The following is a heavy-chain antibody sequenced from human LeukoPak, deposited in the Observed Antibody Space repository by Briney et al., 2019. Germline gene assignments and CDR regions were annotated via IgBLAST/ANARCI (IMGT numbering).Heavy chain of an antibody. CDR1: GYTFTSYD. CDR3: ARGPLVRLPSSFDP. D-gene: IGHD3-16*02. CDR2: MNPNSGNT. J-gene: IGHJ5*02. V-gene: IGHV1-8*01. Sequence: GGSVKVSCKASGYTFTSYDINSVRQATGQGLEWMGWMNPNSGNTGSAQRFQGRITMTRDTSISTAYMELSSLRFEDTAVYYCARGPLVRLPSSFDPWGQGTLVTVSS.